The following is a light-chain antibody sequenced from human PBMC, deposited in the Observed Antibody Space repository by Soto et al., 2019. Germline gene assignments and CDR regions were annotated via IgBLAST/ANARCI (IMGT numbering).Light chain of an antibody. CDR2: TDN. J-gene: IGLJ2*01. CDR1: SSNIGKDF. CDR3: STWDDSLSGFVI. Sequence: QSVLTXPPSVSGTPGQTVTISCSGSSSNIGKDFVSWYQQFPGTAPKLLIYTDNQRPSGVPDRFSGSKSGTSASLAISGLRSEDEATYYCSTWDDSLSGFVILGGGTKVTVL. V-gene: IGLV1-47*01.